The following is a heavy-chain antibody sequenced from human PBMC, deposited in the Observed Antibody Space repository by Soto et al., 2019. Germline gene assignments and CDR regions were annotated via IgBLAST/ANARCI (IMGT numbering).Heavy chain of an antibody. D-gene: IGHD2-2*01. CDR3: ARDLAPSRRYQLHX. V-gene: IGHV3-21*01. Sequence: GGSLRLSCAASGFTFSSYSMNWVRQAPGKGLEWVSSISSSSSYIYYADSVKCRFTISRDNAKNSLYLQMNSLRAEDTAVYYCARDLAPSRRYQLHXWGQGTLVTVSX. CDR2: ISSSSSYI. J-gene: IGHJ4*02. CDR1: GFTFSSYS.